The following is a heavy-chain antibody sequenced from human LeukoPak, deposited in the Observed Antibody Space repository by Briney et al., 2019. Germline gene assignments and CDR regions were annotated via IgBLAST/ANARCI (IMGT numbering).Heavy chain of an antibody. J-gene: IGHJ6*03. CDR2: IYHSGST. CDR3: AREGIVVVPAAIGSIGADYYYYYMDV. V-gene: IGHV4-30-2*01. CDR1: GGSISSGGYY. D-gene: IGHD2-2*02. Sequence: SQTLSLTCTVSGGSISSGGYYWSWIRQPPGKGLEWIGYIYHSGSTYYNPSLKSRVTISVDRSKNQFSLKLSSVTAADTAVYYCAREGIVVVPAAIGSIGADYYYYYMDVWGKGTTVTVSS.